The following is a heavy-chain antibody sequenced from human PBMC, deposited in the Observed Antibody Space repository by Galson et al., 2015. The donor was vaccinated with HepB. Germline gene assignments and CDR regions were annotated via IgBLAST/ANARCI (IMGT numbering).Heavy chain of an antibody. J-gene: IGHJ6*02. V-gene: IGHV3-23*01. D-gene: IGHD6-13*01. CDR1: GFIFSSYA. CDR3: AKIKSRAAGSHYYGLDV. CDR2: ISISGGST. Sequence: SLRLSCAASGFIFSSYAMSWVRQAPGKGLEWVSGISISGGSTYYADSVKGRFTISRDNSKNTLYLEMNSLRVADTAVYYCAKIKSRAAGSHYYGLDVWGQGTTVTVSS.